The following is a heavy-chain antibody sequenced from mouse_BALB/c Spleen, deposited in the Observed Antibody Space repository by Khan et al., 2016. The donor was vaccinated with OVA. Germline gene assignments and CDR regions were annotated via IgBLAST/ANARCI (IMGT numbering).Heavy chain of an antibody. CDR1: GYSITSDYA. J-gene: IGHJ4*01. CDR3: AREGSRYNYAMDY. V-gene: IGHV3-2*02. CDR2: INYSGST. Sequence: EVQLVESGPGLVKPSQSLSLTCTVTGYSITSDYAWNWIRQFPGNKLEWMGYINYSGSTNYNPALKSRISITRATSKNQFFLQLNSVTTADTATYYCAREGSRYNYAMDYWGQGTSVTVSS. D-gene: IGHD1-1*01.